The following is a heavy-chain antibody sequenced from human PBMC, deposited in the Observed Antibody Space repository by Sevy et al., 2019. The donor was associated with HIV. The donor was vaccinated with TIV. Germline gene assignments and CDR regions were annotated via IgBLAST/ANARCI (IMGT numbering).Heavy chain of an antibody. D-gene: IGHD3-10*01. Sequence: GGSLRLSCAASGFTFSSYAMHWFRQAPGKGLEWVAVISYDGSNKYYADSVKGRFTISRDNSKNTLYLQMNSLRTEDTAVYYCARDRGSGKNVFFDYWGQGTLVTVSS. CDR3: ARDRGSGKNVFFDY. V-gene: IGHV3-30-3*01. J-gene: IGHJ4*02. CDR1: GFTFSSYA. CDR2: ISYDGSNK.